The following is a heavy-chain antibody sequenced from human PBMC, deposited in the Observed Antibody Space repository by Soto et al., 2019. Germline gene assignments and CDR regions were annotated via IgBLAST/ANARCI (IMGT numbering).Heavy chain of an antibody. D-gene: IGHD2-2*01. V-gene: IGHV1-69*12. CDR1: GGTFSSYA. CDR3: ARREAYCISISCYAHAFDI. CDR2: IIPIFGPA. J-gene: IGHJ3*02. Sequence: QVQLVQSGAEVKKPGSSVKVSCKASGGTFSSYAINWVRQSPGQGLEWMGGIIPIFGPASYAQKFQGRVTITANVSTSTAYMELSSLMSEDTAVYYCARREAYCISISCYAHAFDIWGQGTMVTVTS.